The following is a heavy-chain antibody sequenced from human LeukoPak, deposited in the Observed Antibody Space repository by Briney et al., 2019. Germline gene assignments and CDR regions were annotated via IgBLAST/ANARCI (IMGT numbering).Heavy chain of an antibody. CDR2: SDYSGGS. Sequence: SETLSLTCTVSGGSISSYYWSWIRQPPGKGLEWIGYSDYSGGSHYNPSLKSRVTISVDTSKNQFSLKLRSVTAADTAVYYCARVGSYAFDVWGQGTMVTVSS. J-gene: IGHJ3*01. CDR3: ARVGSYAFDV. CDR1: GGSISSYY. V-gene: IGHV4-59*01.